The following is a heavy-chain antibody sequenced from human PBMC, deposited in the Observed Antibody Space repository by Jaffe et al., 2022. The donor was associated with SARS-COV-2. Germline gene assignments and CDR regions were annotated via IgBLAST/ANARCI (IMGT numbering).Heavy chain of an antibody. V-gene: IGHV3-53*01. Sequence: EVQLVESGGGLIQPGGSLRLSCAASGFIVSSNYMTWARQGPGKGLEWVSVINSGGTTHHADSVKGRFTISRDNSKNTLYLQMNNVRAEDTAVYYCARGAGSGYTDFWGQGALVTVSS. CDR2: INSGGTT. J-gene: IGHJ4*02. CDR3: ARGAGSGYTDF. CDR1: GFIVSSNY. D-gene: IGHD5-12*01.